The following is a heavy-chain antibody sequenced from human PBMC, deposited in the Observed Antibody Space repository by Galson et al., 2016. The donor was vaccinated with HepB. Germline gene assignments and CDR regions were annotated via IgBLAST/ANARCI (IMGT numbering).Heavy chain of an antibody. V-gene: IGHV1-3*01. J-gene: IGHJ4*02. CDR1: GYTFTSYA. CDR3: ARSGCGWYRGFDY. D-gene: IGHD6-19*01. Sequence: SVKVSCKASGYTFTSYAMHWVRQAPGQRLEWMGWINAGNGNTKYSQKFQGRFTITRDTSASTAYMELSSLRSEDTAVYYCARSGCGWYRGFDYWGQGTLVTVSS. CDR2: INAGNGNT.